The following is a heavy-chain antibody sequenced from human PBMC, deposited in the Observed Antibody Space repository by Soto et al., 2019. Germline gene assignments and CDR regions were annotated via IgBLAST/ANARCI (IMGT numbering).Heavy chain of an antibody. CDR1: GGSISSYY. J-gene: IGHJ6*02. V-gene: IGHV4-4*07. Sequence: SETLSLTCTVSGGSISSYYWSWIRQPAGKGLEWIGRIYTSGGTNYNPALKSRVTMSIDTSKKQFSLKLSSVTAADTAVYYCVRGAAAGADYGMDVWGQGTTVTVSS. CDR2: IYTSGGT. D-gene: IGHD6-13*01. CDR3: VRGAAAGADYGMDV.